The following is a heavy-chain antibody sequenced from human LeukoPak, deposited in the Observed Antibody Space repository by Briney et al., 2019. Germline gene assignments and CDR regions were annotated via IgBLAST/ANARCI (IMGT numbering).Heavy chain of an antibody. V-gene: IGHV3-23*01. J-gene: IGHJ4*02. CDR2: ISRSGGST. D-gene: IGHD1-14*01. Sequence: GGSLRLSCSGSGFTFSSYGMSWVRQAPGKGLEWVSGISRSGGSTFYADSVKGRFSMSRDNSKNTLYLEMNSLRAEDTAVYYCAKDRTNGWRNFDYWGQGTPVTVAS. CDR1: GFTFSSYG. CDR3: AKDRTNGWRNFDY.